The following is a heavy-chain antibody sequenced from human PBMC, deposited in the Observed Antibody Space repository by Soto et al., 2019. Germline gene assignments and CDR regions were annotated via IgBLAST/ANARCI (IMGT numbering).Heavy chain of an antibody. CDR3: ARGEGFGSYPPYYDFWSGYYTDWFDP. Sequence: VASVKVSCKASGYTFTSYDINWVRQATGQGLEWMGWMNPNSGNTGYAQKFQGRVTMTRNTSISTAYMELSSLRSEDTAVYYCARGEGFGSYPPYYDFWSGYYTDWFDPWGQGTLVTVSS. V-gene: IGHV1-8*01. J-gene: IGHJ5*02. D-gene: IGHD3-3*01. CDR2: MNPNSGNT. CDR1: GYTFTSYD.